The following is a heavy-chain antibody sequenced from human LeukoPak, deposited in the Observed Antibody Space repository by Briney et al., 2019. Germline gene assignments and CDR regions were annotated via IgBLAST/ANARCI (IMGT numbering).Heavy chain of an antibody. V-gene: IGHV1-2*02. J-gene: IGHJ4*02. D-gene: IGHD3-22*01. Sequence: GASVKVSCKASGYTFTGYYMHWVRQAPGQGLEWMGWINPNSGGTNYAQKFQGRVTMTRDTSISTAYMKLSRLRSDDTAVYYCARSWPTPASGYYFSPIPSDYWGQGTLVTVSS. CDR1: GYTFTGYY. CDR3: ARSWPTPASGYYFSPIPSDY. CDR2: INPNSGGT.